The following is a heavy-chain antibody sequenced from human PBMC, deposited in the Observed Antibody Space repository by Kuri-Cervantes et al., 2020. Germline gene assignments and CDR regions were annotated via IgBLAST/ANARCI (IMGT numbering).Heavy chain of an antibody. CDR3: ARGPSRWSYYLLPDYSSIFQGHYYYGMDV. CDR1: GYTFTSYG. D-gene: IGHD1-26*01. V-gene: IGHV1-18*01. J-gene: IGHJ6*02. Sequence: ASVKVSCKASGYTFTSYGISWVRQAPGQGLEWMGWISAYNGNTNYAQKLQGRVTMTTDTSTSTAYMELRSLRSDDTAVYYCARGPSRWSYYLLPDYSSIFQGHYYYGMDVWGQGTTVTVSS. CDR2: ISAYNGNT.